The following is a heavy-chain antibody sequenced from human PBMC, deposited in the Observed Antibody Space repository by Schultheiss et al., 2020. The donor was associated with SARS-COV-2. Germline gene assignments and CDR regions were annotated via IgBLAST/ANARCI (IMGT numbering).Heavy chain of an antibody. V-gene: IGHV4-59*01. Sequence: SQTLSLTCTVSGGSISSYYWSWIRQPPGKGLEWIGSIYHSGSTNYNPSLKSRVTISVDKSKNQLSLKVSSVSAADTAVYYCARNPLGGPHYFDYWGQGTLVTVSS. CDR2: IYHSGST. J-gene: IGHJ4*02. CDR1: GGSISSYY. D-gene: IGHD1-26*01. CDR3: ARNPLGGPHYFDY.